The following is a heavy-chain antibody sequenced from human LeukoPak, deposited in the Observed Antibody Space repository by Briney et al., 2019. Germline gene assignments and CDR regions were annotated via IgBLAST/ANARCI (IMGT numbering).Heavy chain of an antibody. D-gene: IGHD1-1*01. V-gene: IGHV4-59*12. Sequence: SETLSLTCTVSGGSISSYYWSWIRQPPGKGLEWIGYIYYSGSTNYNPSLKSRVTISVDKSKNQFSLKLSSVTAADTAVYYCARETGPYYYYYMDVWGKGTTVTVSS. CDR3: ARETGPYYYYYMDV. CDR1: GGSISSYY. CDR2: IYYSGST. J-gene: IGHJ6*03.